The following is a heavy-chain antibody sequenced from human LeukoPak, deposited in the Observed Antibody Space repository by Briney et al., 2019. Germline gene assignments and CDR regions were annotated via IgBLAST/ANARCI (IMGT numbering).Heavy chain of an antibody. D-gene: IGHD2-21*02. Sequence: PGGSLRLSCAASGFTFSSYAMSWVRQAPGKGLKWVSAISGSGGSTYYADSVKGRFTISRDNSKNTLYLQMNSLRAEDTAVYYCAKPTTYCGGDCYGVYYWGQGTLVTVSS. CDR3: AKPTTYCGGDCYGVYY. J-gene: IGHJ4*02. CDR1: GFTFSSYA. V-gene: IGHV3-23*01. CDR2: ISGSGGST.